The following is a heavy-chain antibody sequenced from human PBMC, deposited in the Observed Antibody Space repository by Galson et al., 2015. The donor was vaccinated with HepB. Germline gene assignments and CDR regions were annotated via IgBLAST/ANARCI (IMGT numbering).Heavy chain of an antibody. CDR1: GFTVSSNH. J-gene: IGHJ1*01. CDR2: IYSGGST. CDR3: ARESAGYFQH. V-gene: IGHV3-53*01. Sequence: SLRLSCAASGFTVSSNHMSWVRQAPGKGLEWVSVIYSGGSTYYADSVKGRFTISRDNSKNTLYLQMNSLRAEDTAVYYCARESAGYFQHWGQGTLVTVSS.